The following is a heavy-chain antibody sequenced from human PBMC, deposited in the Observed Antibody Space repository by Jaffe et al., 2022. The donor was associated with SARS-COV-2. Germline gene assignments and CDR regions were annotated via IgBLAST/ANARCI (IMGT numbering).Heavy chain of an antibody. D-gene: IGHD5-12*01. CDR3: AKDTTATTPWHWFDP. Sequence: EVQLVESGGGLVQPGRSLRLSCAASGFTFDDYAMHWVRQAPGKGLEWVSGISWNSGSIGYADSVKGRFTISRDNAKNSLYLQMNSLRAEDTALYYCAKDTTATTPWHWFDPWGQGTLVTVSS. J-gene: IGHJ5*02. CDR2: ISWNSGSI. V-gene: IGHV3-9*01. CDR1: GFTFDDYA.